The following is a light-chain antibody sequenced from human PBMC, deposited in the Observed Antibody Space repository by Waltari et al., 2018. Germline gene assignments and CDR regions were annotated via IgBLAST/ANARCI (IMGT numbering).Light chain of an antibody. V-gene: IGKV3-11*01. CDR2: DAS. J-gene: IGKJ4*01. Sequence: SVRARQRFGTYLAWYQQRPGQSPRLLIYDASYRATGIPGRFSGSGSETDFTLTINSLQPEDFAVYYCQQRRSWPLTFGGGTRVQI. CDR1: QRFGTY. CDR3: QQRRSWPLT.